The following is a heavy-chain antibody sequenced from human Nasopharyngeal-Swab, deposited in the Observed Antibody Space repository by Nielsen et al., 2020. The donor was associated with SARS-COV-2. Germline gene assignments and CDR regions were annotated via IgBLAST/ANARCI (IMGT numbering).Heavy chain of an antibody. CDR2: IKSKTDGGTT. V-gene: IGHV3-15*01. D-gene: IGHD1-14*01. Sequence: GESLKISCVASGFTFSNPWMTWVRQAPGEGLGWVGRIKSKTDGGTTDYAAPVKGRFTISRDDSKNTLYLQMNSLKTEDTAVYYCVTDLADGKSWYTSFDIWGQGTVVTVSS. J-gene: IGHJ3*02. CDR3: VTDLADGKSWYTSFDI. CDR1: GFTFSNPW.